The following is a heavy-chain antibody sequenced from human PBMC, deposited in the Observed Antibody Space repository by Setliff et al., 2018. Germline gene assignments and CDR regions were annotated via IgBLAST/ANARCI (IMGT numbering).Heavy chain of an antibody. J-gene: IGHJ4*02. Sequence: ASVKVSCKASGYTFTGYFMHWVRQVPGQGLEWMGWINPNSGGTKYAQKFQARVTMTRDTSINTVYMELSSLRSDDTAVYYCARGLYDWFGCMDFWGLGTLVTVS. CDR2: INPNSGGT. CDR3: ARGLYDWFGCMDF. V-gene: IGHV1-2*02. CDR1: GYTFTGYF. D-gene: IGHD3-9*01.